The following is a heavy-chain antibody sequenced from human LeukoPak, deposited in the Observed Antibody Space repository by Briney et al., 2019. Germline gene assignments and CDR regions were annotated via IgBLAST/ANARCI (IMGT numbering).Heavy chain of an antibody. CDR3: ASASRGYSYIDAFDI. Sequence: ASVKASCKASGGTFSSYAISWVRQAPGQGLEWMGGIIPIFGTANYAQKFQGRVTITADKSTSTAYMELSSLRSEDTAVYYCASASRGYSYIDAFDIWGQGTMVTVSS. D-gene: IGHD5-18*01. J-gene: IGHJ3*02. CDR2: IIPIFGTA. CDR1: GGTFSSYA. V-gene: IGHV1-69*06.